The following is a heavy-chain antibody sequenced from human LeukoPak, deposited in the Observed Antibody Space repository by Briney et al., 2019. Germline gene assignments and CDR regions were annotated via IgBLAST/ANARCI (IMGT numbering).Heavy chain of an antibody. D-gene: IGHD3-22*01. CDR3: ASRAPYYDSSGYYPLFDY. J-gene: IGHJ4*02. CDR2: IKQDGSEK. Sequence: GGPLRLSCAASGFTFSSYWMSWVRQAPGKGLEWVANIKQDGSEKYYVDSVKGRFTISRDNAKNSLYLQMNSLRAEDTAVYYCASRAPYYDSSGYYPLFDYWGQGTLVTVSS. V-gene: IGHV3-7*01. CDR1: GFTFSSYW.